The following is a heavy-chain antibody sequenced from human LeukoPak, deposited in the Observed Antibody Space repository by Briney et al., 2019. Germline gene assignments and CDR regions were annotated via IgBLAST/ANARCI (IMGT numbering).Heavy chain of an antibody. CDR1: GGYISSRSYY. CDR3: ALGLLLDY. D-gene: IGHD3-22*01. CDR2: IYDSGST. Sequence: PSETLSLTCTVSGGYISSRSYYWGWLRQPPGKGLEWIGRIYDSGSTYNTPSLTCLVTISVDTSNNQVSLRLSSVTAADTAVYYCALGLLLDYWGQGTLVTVSS. V-gene: IGHV4-39*01. J-gene: IGHJ4*02.